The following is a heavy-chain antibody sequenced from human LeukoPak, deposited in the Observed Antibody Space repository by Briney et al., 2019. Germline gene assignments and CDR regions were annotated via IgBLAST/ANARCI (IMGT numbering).Heavy chain of an antibody. CDR3: ARLGWFYMDV. Sequence: PSGTLSLTCAVSGGSISNSYWWTWVRQPPGKGLEWIGEIYHSGSTKYNPSLKSRVTISVDKSNNQFSLKLSSVTAADTAVYYCARLGWFYMDVWGKGTTVTISS. D-gene: IGHD3-10*01. J-gene: IGHJ6*03. CDR1: GGSISNSYW. CDR2: IYHSGST. V-gene: IGHV4-4*02.